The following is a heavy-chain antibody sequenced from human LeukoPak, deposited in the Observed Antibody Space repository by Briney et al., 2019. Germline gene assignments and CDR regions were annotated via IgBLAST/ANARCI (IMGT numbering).Heavy chain of an antibody. CDR3: ARVARTMIVVVTGYHYMDV. V-gene: IGHV4-39*07. D-gene: IGHD3-22*01. Sequence: PSETLSLTCTVSGGSISSSSYYWGWIRQPPGKGLEWVGSIYYSGSTYYNPSLKSRVTISVDTSKNQFSLKLSSVTAADTAVYYCARVARTMIVVVTGYHYMDVWGKGTTVTASS. CDR1: GGSISSSSYY. CDR2: IYYSGST. J-gene: IGHJ6*03.